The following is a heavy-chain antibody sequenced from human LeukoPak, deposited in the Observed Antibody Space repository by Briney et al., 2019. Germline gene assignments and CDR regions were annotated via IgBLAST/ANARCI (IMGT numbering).Heavy chain of an antibody. Sequence: SQTLSLTCVVSGDSVSSKNGAWNWIRQSPSRGLEWLGRTYYRSKWYNDYAESMEGRMTISQDTSKNQYSLHLNSVTPDDTAAYYCARDFGSTGWHTFDYWGQGTLVTVSS. CDR1: GDSVSSKNGA. V-gene: IGHV6-1*01. CDR3: ARDFGSTGWHTFDY. D-gene: IGHD6-19*01. J-gene: IGHJ4*02. CDR2: TYYRSKWYN.